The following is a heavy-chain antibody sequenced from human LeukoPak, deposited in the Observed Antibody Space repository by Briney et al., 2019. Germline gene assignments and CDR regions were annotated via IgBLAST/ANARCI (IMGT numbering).Heavy chain of an antibody. CDR1: GFTFSSYS. Sequence: GGSLRLSCAASGFTFSSYSMNWVRQAPGKGLEWVSSISSSSSYIYYADSVKGRFTISRDNAKNSLYLRMNSLRAEDTAVYYCARAAMVVAATFLDYWGQGTLVTVSS. CDR2: ISSSSSYI. J-gene: IGHJ4*02. V-gene: IGHV3-21*01. D-gene: IGHD2-15*01. CDR3: ARAAMVVAATFLDY.